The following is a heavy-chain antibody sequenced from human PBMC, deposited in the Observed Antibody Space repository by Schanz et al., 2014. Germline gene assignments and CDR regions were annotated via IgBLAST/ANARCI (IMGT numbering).Heavy chain of an antibody. CDR1: GFTFSTYA. J-gene: IGHJ4*02. CDR3: ASPSGYSDYGTYFDF. D-gene: IGHD5-12*01. V-gene: IGHV3-30-3*01. Sequence: VQLVESGGGLVQPGGSLRLSCAASGFTFSTYAMSWVRQAPGKGLEWVAVISYDGSNKYYADSVKGRFTISRDNSRNTLYLQMNSLRTEDTAVYYCASPSGYSDYGTYFDFWGQGTLVTVSS. CDR2: ISYDGSNK.